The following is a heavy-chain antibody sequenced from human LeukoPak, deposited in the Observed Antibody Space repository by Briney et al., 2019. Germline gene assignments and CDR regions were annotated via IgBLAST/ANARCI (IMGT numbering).Heavy chain of an antibody. CDR1: DESFSGYY. CDR3: AREVAVTGYSNDY. V-gene: IGHV4-34*01. CDR2: INHSGST. J-gene: IGHJ4*02. D-gene: IGHD3-9*01. Sequence: PSETLSLTCAVYDESFSGYYCSWIRQPPRKGLEWIGEINHSGSTNYNPSLKSRVTISVDTSKNQFSLKLSSVTAADTAVYYCAREVAVTGYSNDYWGQGTLVTVSS.